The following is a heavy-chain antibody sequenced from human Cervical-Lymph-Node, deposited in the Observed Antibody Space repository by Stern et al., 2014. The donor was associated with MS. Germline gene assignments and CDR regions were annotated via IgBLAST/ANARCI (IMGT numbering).Heavy chain of an antibody. J-gene: IGHJ4*02. V-gene: IGHV5-51*01. CDR1: GYTFTSYW. Sequence: EVQLVESGPEVKRPGESLKISCQASGYTFTSYWIGWVRQMPGKGLEWIAIIFPGGSEIRSSPAFQGQVTISADKPSSTAYLQWNNLKASDTAIYHCARQRYFDYWGQGTLVTVSS. CDR3: ARQRYFDY. CDR2: IFPGGSEI.